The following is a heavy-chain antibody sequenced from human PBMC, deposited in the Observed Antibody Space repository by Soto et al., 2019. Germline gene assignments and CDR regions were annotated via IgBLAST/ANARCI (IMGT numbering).Heavy chain of an antibody. D-gene: IGHD1-26*01. J-gene: IGHJ5*02. CDR3: AAVVGP. V-gene: IGHV1-58*01. CDR2: IVVGSGNT. CDR1: GFTFTSSA. Sequence: QLQLVQSGPEVKKPGTSVKVSCKASGFTFTSSAVQWVRQARGQRLEWIGWIVVGSGNTNYAQKFXEXXTIAWDMSTRTAYMELSSLRSEDTAVYYCAAVVGPWGQGPLVTVSS.